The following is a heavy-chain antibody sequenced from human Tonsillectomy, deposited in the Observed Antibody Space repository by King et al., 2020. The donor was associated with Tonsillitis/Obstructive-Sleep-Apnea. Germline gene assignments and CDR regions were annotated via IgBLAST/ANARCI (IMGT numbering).Heavy chain of an antibody. D-gene: IGHD1-1*01. V-gene: IGHV5-51*01. CDR2: IYPGDSDT. CDR3: ARQVAGFYFFDH. Sequence: QLVQSGAEVKKPGESLKISCKVSGYKFTNFWIGWVRQMPGKGLEWMGIIYPGDSDTRYSPSFQGQVTISVDKSIGTAYLQWSGLKASDTATYYCARQVAGFYFFDHWGQGTLVTVSS. J-gene: IGHJ4*02. CDR1: GYKFTNFW.